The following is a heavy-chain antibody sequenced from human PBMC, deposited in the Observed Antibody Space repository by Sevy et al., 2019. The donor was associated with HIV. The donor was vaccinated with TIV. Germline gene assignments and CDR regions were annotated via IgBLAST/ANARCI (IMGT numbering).Heavy chain of an antibody. CDR1: GFTFGDYA. Sequence: GGSLRLSCTSSGFTFGDYAMSWFRQAPGKGLEWVAFIRRNSHEPYGGTTEYAASVKGRFTISRDDSKRIAYLQMNSLKNEDTAVYYCTGALATADTREYYFDYWGQGILVTVSS. J-gene: IGHJ4*02. D-gene: IGHD5-12*01. CDR2: IRRNSHEPYGGTT. CDR3: TGALATADTREYYFDY. V-gene: IGHV3-49*03.